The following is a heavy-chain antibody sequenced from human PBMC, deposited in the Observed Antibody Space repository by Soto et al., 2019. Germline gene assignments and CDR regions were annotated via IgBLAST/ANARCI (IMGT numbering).Heavy chain of an antibody. J-gene: IGHJ4*02. Sequence: GGSLRLSCAASGFTVSSNYMSWVRQAPGKGLEWVSVIYSGGSTYYADSVKGRFTISRDNSKNTLYLQMNSLRAEDTAVYYCARAYPYYYDSSGYYHYYFDYWGQGTLVTVSS. CDR1: GFTVSSNY. V-gene: IGHV3-66*01. CDR3: ARAYPYYYDSSGYYHYYFDY. D-gene: IGHD3-22*01. CDR2: IYSGGST.